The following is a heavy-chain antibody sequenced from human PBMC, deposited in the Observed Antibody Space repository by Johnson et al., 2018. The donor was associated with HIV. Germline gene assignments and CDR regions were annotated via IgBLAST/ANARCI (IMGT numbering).Heavy chain of an antibody. V-gene: IGHV3-30-3*01. D-gene: IGHD3-22*01. Sequence: QVKLVESGGGVVQPGRSLRLSCAASGFTFSSYAMHWVRQAPGKGLEWVAVISYDGSNKYYADSVKGRFTISRDNSRNTLYLQMNSLRAEDTAVYYCARSDSSGYYPSHAFDIWGQGTMVTVSS. J-gene: IGHJ3*02. CDR2: ISYDGSNK. CDR1: GFTFSSYA. CDR3: ARSDSSGYYPSHAFDI.